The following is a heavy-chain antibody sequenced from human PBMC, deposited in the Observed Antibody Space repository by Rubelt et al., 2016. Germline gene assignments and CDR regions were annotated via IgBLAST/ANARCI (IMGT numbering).Heavy chain of an antibody. CDR3: AREVPEMWPSI. Sequence: QVQLVQSGAEVKKPGASVKVSCKASGYTFTGHNIQWVRPAPGQRLEWMGWINNDNGGTTSSQKFLGKVTITRDTSASTADMELSSLRSEDTGVYYGAREVPEMWPSIWGQGTVVTVSS. CDR2: INNDNGGT. CDR1: GYTFTGHN. J-gene: IGHJ3*02. D-gene: IGHD2-21*01. V-gene: IGHV1-3*04.